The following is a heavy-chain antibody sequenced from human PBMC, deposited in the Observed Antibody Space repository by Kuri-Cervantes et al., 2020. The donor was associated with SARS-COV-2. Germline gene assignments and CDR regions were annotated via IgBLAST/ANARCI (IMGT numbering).Heavy chain of an antibody. CDR2: IYSGGSST. D-gene: IGHD3-16*01. J-gene: IGHJ6*02. CDR3: AKDLGDYGMDV. CDR1: GFTFSSYS. V-gene: IGHV3-23*03. Sequence: GESLKISCAASGFTFSSYSMNWVRQAPGKGLEWVSVIYSGGSSTYYADSAKGRFTISRDNSKNTLYLQMNSLRAEDTAVYYCAKDLGDYGMDVWGQGTTVTVSS.